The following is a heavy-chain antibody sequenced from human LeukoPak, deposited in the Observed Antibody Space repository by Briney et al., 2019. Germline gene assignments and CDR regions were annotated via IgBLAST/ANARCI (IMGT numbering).Heavy chain of an antibody. CDR2: ISYDGSNK. D-gene: IGHD3-10*01. CDR1: GFTFSSYG. CDR3: AKAPFHYYGSGSPPDY. V-gene: IGHV3-30*18. Sequence: GGSLRLSCAASGFTFSSYGMHWVRQAPGKGLEWVAVISYDGSNKYYADSVKGRLTISRDNSKNTLYLQMNSLRAEDTAVYYCAKAPFHYYGSGSPPDYWGQGTLVTVSS. J-gene: IGHJ4*02.